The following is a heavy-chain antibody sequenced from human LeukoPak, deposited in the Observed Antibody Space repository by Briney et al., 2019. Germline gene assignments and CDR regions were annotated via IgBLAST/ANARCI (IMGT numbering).Heavy chain of an antibody. Sequence: GGSLRLSCAASGFTFSSYSMNWVRQAPGKGLEWVSSISSSSSYIYYADSVKGRFTISRDNAKNSLYLQMNSLRAEDTAMYYCARDPIYYGSGSYYNKGDAFDIWGQGTMVTVSS. CDR1: GFTFSSYS. J-gene: IGHJ3*02. D-gene: IGHD3-10*01. CDR2: ISSSSSYI. V-gene: IGHV3-21*01. CDR3: ARDPIYYGSGSYYNKGDAFDI.